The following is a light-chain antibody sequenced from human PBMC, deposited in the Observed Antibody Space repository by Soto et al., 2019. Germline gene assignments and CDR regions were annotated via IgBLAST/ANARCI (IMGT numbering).Light chain of an antibody. CDR2: DGS. V-gene: IGKV1-33*01. CDR3: QQYASLPYT. J-gene: IGKJ2*01. CDR1: QDTRNY. Sequence: DIQVTQSPPSLSASVGDRVTITCRATQDTRNYLNWYQVKPGKAPKLLIYDGSNLEIGVPSRFGGSASGTDFTSTITDMQHDDVQTYYCQQYASLPYTFGQGTKVDIK.